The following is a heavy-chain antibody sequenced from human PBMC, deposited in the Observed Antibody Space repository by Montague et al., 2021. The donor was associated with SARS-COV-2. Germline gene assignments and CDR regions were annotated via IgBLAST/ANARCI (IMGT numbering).Heavy chain of an antibody. Sequence: SLLLSFSSSGFTFSSYAMSWVRQAPGKGLEWVSAITGSGGGTYYAGSVKGRFTISKDNSKNMLYLQMNSLRAEDTAVYYCAKYQVYSWSYFEDWGQGTLVTVSS. CDR1: GFTFSSYA. CDR2: ITGSGGGT. CDR3: AKYQVYSWSYFED. V-gene: IGHV3-23*01. J-gene: IGHJ4*02. D-gene: IGHD1-26*01.